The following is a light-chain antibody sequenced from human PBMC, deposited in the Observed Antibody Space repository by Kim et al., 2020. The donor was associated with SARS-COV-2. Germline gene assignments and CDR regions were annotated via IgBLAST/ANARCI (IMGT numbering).Light chain of an antibody. V-gene: IGKV2-30*01. Sequence: DVVMTQSPLSLPVTLGQPASISCRSSLGLVYSDGNTYLKWFQQRPGQSPRRLIYKVANRDSGVPDRVSGSGSGTEFTLKISGVEAKNVGVYYSMQDIHPITFVHGTRLGIK. CDR1: LGLVYSDGNTY. CDR2: KVA. CDR3: MQDIHPIT. J-gene: IGKJ5*01.